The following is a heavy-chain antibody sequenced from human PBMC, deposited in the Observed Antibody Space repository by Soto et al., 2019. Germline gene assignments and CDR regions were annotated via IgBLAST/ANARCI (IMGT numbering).Heavy chain of an antibody. Sequence: GGSLRLSCAASGFTFSSYAMSWVRQAPGKGLEWVSAISGSGGSTYYADSVKGRFTISRDNSKNTLYLQMNSLRAEDTAVYYCVTLTGWGSEDDAFDIWGQGTMVTVSS. CDR2: ISGSGGST. CDR1: GFTFSSYA. D-gene: IGHD2-21*01. CDR3: VTLTGWGSEDDAFDI. J-gene: IGHJ3*02. V-gene: IGHV3-23*01.